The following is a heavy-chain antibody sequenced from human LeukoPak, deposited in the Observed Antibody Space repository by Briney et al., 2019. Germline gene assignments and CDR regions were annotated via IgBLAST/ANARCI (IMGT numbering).Heavy chain of an antibody. CDR2: VSGGVGAT. D-gene: IGHD6-13*01. CDR3: TKWGDFTNSWYYYGMDV. J-gene: IGHJ6*02. CDR1: GFTFSSYS. Sequence: PGGSLRLSCAASGFTFSSYSMNWVRQAPGQGLEWVASVSGGVGATYYSDSVRGRFTISRDNSKKMVYLQLNSLRAEDTAVYYCTKWGDFTNSWYYYGMDVWGQGTTVIVSS. V-gene: IGHV3-23*01.